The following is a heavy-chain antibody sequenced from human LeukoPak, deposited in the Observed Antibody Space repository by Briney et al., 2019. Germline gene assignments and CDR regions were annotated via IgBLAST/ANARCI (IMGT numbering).Heavy chain of an antibody. D-gene: IGHD5-18*01. V-gene: IGHV3-23*01. CDR1: GFTFSSYA. J-gene: IGHJ4*02. CDR2: ISGSGGST. Sequence: ASLRLSCAASGFTFSSYAMSWVRQAPGKGLEWVSAISGSGGSTYYADSVKGRFTISRDNSKNTLYLQMNSLRAEDTAVYYCAKAYSYGYRAFDYWGQGTLVTVSS. CDR3: AKAYSYGYRAFDY.